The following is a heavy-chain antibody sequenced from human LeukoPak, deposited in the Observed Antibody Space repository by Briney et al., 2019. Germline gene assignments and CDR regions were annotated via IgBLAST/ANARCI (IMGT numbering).Heavy chain of an antibody. Sequence: SEXLSLTCTVSGGSISSYYWSWVRQPPGKGLEGIGYIYYSGSTNYNPSLKSRVTISVDTSKTQFSLKLSSVTAADTAVYYCARSYYYDSSGQNIDYWGQGTLVTVSS. CDR1: GGSISSYY. J-gene: IGHJ4*02. V-gene: IGHV4-59*01. CDR2: IYYSGST. CDR3: ARSYYYDSSGQNIDY. D-gene: IGHD3-22*01.